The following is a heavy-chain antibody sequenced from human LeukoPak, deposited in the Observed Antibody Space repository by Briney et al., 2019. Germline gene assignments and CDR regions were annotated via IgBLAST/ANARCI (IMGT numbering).Heavy chain of an antibody. D-gene: IGHD5-18*01. CDR2: ISSSSSTI. CDR1: GFTFSSYS. J-gene: IGHJ3*01. V-gene: IGHV3-48*01. CDR3: ARARDGYSYGCDAFDV. Sequence: AGGSLRLSCAASGFTFSSYSMNWVRQAPGKGLEWVSYISSSSSTIYYADSVKGRFTISRDNAKNSLYLQMNSLRAEDTAVYYCARARDGYSYGCDAFDVWGQGTMVTVSS.